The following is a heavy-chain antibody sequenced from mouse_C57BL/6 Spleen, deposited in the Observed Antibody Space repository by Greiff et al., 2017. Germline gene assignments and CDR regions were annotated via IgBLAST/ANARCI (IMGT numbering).Heavy chain of an antibody. Sequence: VQLQQSGPGLVQPSQSLSITCTVSGFSLTSYGVHWVRQSPGEGLEWLGVRWSGGSTDYNAAFISRLSISKDNSKSQVFFKMNSLQADDTAIYYCARNRITTVVATFYWYFDVWGTGTTVTVSS. CDR1: GFSLTSYG. J-gene: IGHJ1*03. V-gene: IGHV2-2*01. D-gene: IGHD1-1*01. CDR2: RWSGGST. CDR3: ARNRITTVVATFYWYFDV.